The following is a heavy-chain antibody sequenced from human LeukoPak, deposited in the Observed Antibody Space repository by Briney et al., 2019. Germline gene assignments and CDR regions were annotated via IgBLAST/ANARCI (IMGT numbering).Heavy chain of an antibody. J-gene: IGHJ4*02. CDR2: IIPIFGTA. D-gene: IGHD4-23*01. CDR3: ARDPPHSTVVMPGGDY. CDR1: GGTFSSYG. V-gene: IGHV1-69*13. Sequence: GASVKVSCKASGGTFSSYGISWVRQAPGQGLEWMGGIIPIFGTANYAQKFQGRVTITADESTSTAYMELSSLRSEDTAVYYCARDPPHSTVVMPGGDYWGQGTLVTVFS.